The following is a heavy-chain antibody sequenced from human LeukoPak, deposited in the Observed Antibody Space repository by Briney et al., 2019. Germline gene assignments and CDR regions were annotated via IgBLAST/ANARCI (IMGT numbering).Heavy chain of an antibody. D-gene: IGHD6-19*01. CDR3: ARGHYSSGWHNMGTAFDI. Sequence: SETLSLTCTVSGGSISSYYWSWIRQPPGKGLEWIGYIYYSGSTNYNPSLKSRVTISVDTSKNQFSLKLSSVTAADTAVYYCARGHYSSGWHNMGTAFDIWGQGTMVTISS. CDR2: IYYSGST. CDR1: GGSISSYY. J-gene: IGHJ3*02. V-gene: IGHV4-59*01.